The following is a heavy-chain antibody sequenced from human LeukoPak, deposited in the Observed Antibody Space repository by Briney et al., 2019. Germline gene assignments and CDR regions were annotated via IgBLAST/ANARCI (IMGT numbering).Heavy chain of an antibody. D-gene: IGHD3-3*01. CDR3: ARGRRAFWSGYFDAFDI. CDR1: GGSFSGYY. CDR2: INHSGST. V-gene: IGHV4-34*01. Sequence: SETLSLTCAVYGGSFSGYYWSWIRQPPGKGLEWIGEINHSGSTNYNPSLKSRVTISVDTSKNQFSLKLSSVTAAGTAVYYCARGRRAFWSGYFDAFDIWGQGTMVTVSS. J-gene: IGHJ3*02.